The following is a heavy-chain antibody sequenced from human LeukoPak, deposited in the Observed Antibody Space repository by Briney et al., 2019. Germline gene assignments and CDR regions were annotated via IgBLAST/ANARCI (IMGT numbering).Heavy chain of an antibody. CDR2: IYTSGST. Sequence: SETLSLTCTVSGGSISSGSYHWSWIRQPAGKGLEWIGRIYTSGSTKYNPSLKSRVTISVDTSKNQFSLKLTSVTAADTAVYYCARQTGVGLFILPGGRGTLVTVSS. CDR1: GGSISSGSYH. J-gene: IGHJ4*02. V-gene: IGHV4-61*02. CDR3: ARQTGVGLFILP. D-gene: IGHD3-3*01.